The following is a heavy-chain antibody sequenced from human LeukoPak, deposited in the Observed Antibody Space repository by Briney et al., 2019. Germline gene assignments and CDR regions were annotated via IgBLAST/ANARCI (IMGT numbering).Heavy chain of an antibody. J-gene: IGHJ3*02. CDR2: INHSGRT. CDR1: GGSFSGYY. Sequence: SSETLSLTCAVSGGSFSGYYWTWIRQPPGKGLEWIGEINHSGRTNYNPSLKSRVTISVDTSKNQFSLKLSSVTAADTAVYYCATRTGYSSGWGAFDIWGQGTMVTVSS. CDR3: ATRTGYSSGWGAFDI. V-gene: IGHV4-34*01. D-gene: IGHD6-19*01.